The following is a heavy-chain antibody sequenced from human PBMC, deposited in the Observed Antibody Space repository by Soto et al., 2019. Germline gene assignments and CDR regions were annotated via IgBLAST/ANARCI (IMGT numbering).Heavy chain of an antibody. CDR2: MYHSGIT. CDR3: ARSMYSTSAQLYYGMDV. J-gene: IGHJ6*02. Sequence: SETLSLTCAVSGYSIRSGYFWGWIRQPPGKGLEWIGSMYHSGITYYNLSLKSRVTISVDTSKNQLSLKLSSATAADTSVYYCARSMYSTSAQLYYGMDVWGQGTTVTVSS. CDR1: GYSIRSGYF. D-gene: IGHD3-10*02. V-gene: IGHV4-38-2*01.